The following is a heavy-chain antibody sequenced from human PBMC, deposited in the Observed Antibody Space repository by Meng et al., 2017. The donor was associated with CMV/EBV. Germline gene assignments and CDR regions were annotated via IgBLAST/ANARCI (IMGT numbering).Heavy chain of an antibody. J-gene: IGHJ4*02. V-gene: IGHV3-30*02. CDR3: AKDKQYYDSSGWIDY. CDR2: IRYDGSNK. CDR1: GFTFSSYG. Sequence: GESLMISCAASGFTFSSYGMHWVRQAPGKGLEWVAFIRYDGSNKYYADSVKGRFTISRDNSKNTLYLQMNSLRAEDTAVYYCAKDKQYYDSSGWIDYWGQGTLVTVSS. D-gene: IGHD3-22*01.